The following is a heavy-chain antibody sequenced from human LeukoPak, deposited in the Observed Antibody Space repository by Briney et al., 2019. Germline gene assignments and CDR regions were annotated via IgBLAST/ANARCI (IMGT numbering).Heavy chain of an antibody. CDR3: AKSPVSSCRGSFCYPFDY. Sequence: GGSLRLSCPASGFTFSTYAMSWVRQLPGKGLEWVSAISGSDDGTYYADSVKGRFTISRDNSRNTLYLQMNTLRAEDTAVYFCAKSPVSSCRGSFCYPFDYWGQGNLVTVSS. V-gene: IGHV3-23*01. CDR1: GFTFSTYA. D-gene: IGHD2-15*01. CDR2: ISGSDDGT. J-gene: IGHJ4*02.